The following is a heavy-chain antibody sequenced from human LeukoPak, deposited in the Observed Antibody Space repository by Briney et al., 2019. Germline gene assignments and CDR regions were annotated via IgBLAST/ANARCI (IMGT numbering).Heavy chain of an antibody. CDR2: INHSGST. CDR1: GGPLSGYY. Sequence: SEALSLTCTVSGGPLSGYYWGWIRQSPGNGLEWNGEINHSGSTTYNPSLKSRVTISVDTSKNQFSLKLSSVTAADTAVYYCARWAPFYYYYGMDVWGQGTTVTVSS. V-gene: IGHV4-34*01. CDR3: ARWAPFYYYYGMDV. J-gene: IGHJ6*02.